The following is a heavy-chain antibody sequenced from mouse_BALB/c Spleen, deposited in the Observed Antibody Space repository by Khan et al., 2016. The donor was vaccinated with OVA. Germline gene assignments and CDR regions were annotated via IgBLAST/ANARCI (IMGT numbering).Heavy chain of an antibody. CDR2: TNPTNGRT. CDR1: GYTFTSYC. D-gene: IGHD1-1*01. J-gene: IGHJ2*01. Sequence: QVQLQQPGAELVKAGASVKMSCKASGYTFTSYCMHWVKQRLGQGLEWFAETNPTNGRTYYNEKFKSKATLTVDKSSSTAYMLLSGPTFEDSAVYYCARIKKIVATDFDYWGQGTTLTVSS. V-gene: IGHV1S81*02. CDR3: ARIKKIVATDFDY.